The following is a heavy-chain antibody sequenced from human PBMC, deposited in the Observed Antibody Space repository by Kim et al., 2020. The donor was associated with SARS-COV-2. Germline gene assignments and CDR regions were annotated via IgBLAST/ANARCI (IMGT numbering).Heavy chain of an antibody. V-gene: IGHV1-2*02. D-gene: IGHD5-18*01. CDR2: ISPDSGGT. CDR1: GYSFTDYF. Sequence: ASVKVSCKASGYSFTDYFIHWVRQAPGQGLEWVAWISPDSGGTNYAQKFQDRVTMTRDTSINTTYMELRSLRSDDTVAYFCARGDTVVASRYYYAMDVWGQGTTVTVSS. CDR3: ARGDTVVASRYYYAMDV. J-gene: IGHJ6*02.